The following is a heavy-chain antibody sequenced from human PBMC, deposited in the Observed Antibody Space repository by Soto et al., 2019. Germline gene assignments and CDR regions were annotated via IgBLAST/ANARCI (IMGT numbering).Heavy chain of an antibody. V-gene: IGHV3-30-3*01. CDR3: ARDTEADSSGWTFDY. Sequence: QVQLVESGGGVVQPGRSLRLSCAASGFTFSSYAMHWVRQAPGRGRGGVAVISYDGSNKYYADSVKGRFTISRDNSKNTLYLQMNSLRAEDTAVYYCARDTEADSSGWTFDYWGQGTLVTVSS. D-gene: IGHD3-22*01. CDR1: GFTFSSYA. J-gene: IGHJ4*02. CDR2: ISYDGSNK.